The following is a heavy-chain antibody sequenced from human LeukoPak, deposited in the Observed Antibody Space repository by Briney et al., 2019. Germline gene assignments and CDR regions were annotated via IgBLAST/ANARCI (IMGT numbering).Heavy chain of an antibody. Sequence: GGSLRLSCAASGFTFSSYSMNWVRQAPGKGLEWVSSISSSSSSTIYYADSVKGRFTISRDNAKNSLYLQMNSLRAEDTAVYYCARDPGYCSSTSCHLGGIDYWGQGTLVTVSS. J-gene: IGHJ4*02. V-gene: IGHV3-48*01. CDR3: ARDPGYCSSTSCHLGGIDY. D-gene: IGHD2-2*01. CDR2: ISSSSSSTI. CDR1: GFTFSSYS.